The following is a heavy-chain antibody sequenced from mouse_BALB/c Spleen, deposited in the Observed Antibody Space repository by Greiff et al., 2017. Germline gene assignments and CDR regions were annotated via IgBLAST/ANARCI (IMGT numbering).Heavy chain of an antibody. CDR1: GYNFTSYW. V-gene: IGHV1-55*01. CDR2: IYPGSGST. Sequence: QVQLQQPGAELVKPGTSVKLSCKASGYNFTSYWINWVKLRPGQGLEWIGDIYPGSGSTNYNEKFKSKATLTVDTSSSTAYMQLSSLASEDSALYYCARAYEMDYWGQGTSVTVSS. CDR3: ARAYEMDY. J-gene: IGHJ4*01. D-gene: IGHD1-1*01.